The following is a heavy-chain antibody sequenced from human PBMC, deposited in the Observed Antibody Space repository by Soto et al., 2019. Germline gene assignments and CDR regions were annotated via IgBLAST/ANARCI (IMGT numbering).Heavy chain of an antibody. J-gene: IGHJ4*02. Sequence: GGSLRLSCAASGFTFSSYAMNWVRQAPGKGLEWVSRINSDGSSTSYADSVKGRFTISRDNAKSTLYLQMNSLRAEDTAVYYCARDRDSSGYFGRSDYWGQGTLVTVSS. CDR2: INSDGSST. CDR3: ARDRDSSGYFGRSDY. V-gene: IGHV3-74*01. CDR1: GFTFSSYA. D-gene: IGHD3-22*01.